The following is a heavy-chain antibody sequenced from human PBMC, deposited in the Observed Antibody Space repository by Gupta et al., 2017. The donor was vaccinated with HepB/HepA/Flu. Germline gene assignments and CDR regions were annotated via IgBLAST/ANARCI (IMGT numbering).Heavy chain of an antibody. J-gene: IGHJ3*01. CDR3: SYEGSAFDF. Sequence: EVQLEESGGGLVRPGGSLRLSCAASGFSFSAYGMNWVRQAPGKWLEWVSYISTSSNYIYYADSVKGRFTISRDNAINSVFLQMDSLRAEDTAVYYCSYEGSAFDFWGLGTLVTVSS. CDR2: ISTSSNYI. D-gene: IGHD3-10*01. CDR1: GFSFSAYG. V-gene: IGHV3-21*01.